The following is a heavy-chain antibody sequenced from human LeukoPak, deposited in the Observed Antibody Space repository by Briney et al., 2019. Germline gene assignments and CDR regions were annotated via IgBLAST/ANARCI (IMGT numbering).Heavy chain of an antibody. D-gene: IGHD6-13*01. V-gene: IGHV3-48*04. J-gene: IGHJ4*02. CDR1: GFTFSSYS. CDR2: ISSSSSTI. Sequence: GGSLRLSCAASGFTFSSYSMNWVRQAPGKGLEWVSYISSSSSTIYYADSVKGRFIISRDNAKNSLYLQMNSLRAEDTAVYYCARDGGIAAAGSFDYWGQGTLVTVSS. CDR3: ARDGGIAAAGSFDY.